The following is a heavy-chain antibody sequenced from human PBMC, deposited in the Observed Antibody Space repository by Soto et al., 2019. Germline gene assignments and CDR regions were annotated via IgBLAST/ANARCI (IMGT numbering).Heavy chain of an antibody. J-gene: IGHJ4*02. D-gene: IGHD1-26*01. CDR3: AGETVGAKGIDV. V-gene: IGHV1-8*02. CDR1: GYTFTGYD. Sequence: QAQLVQSGAEVKKPGASVKVSCQASGYTFTGYDINWVRQATGQGLEWMGWMNPNSGNTGYARNFQGRVTMTRDNSITTAYMQLPSLRDEYSAVYFCAGETVGAKGIDVWGQGTLVTVSS. CDR2: MNPNSGNT.